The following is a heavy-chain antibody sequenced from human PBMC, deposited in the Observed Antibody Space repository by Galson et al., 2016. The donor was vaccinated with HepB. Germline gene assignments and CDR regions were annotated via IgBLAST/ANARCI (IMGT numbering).Heavy chain of an antibody. CDR3: ARALEYRDAGSPYNWFEP. CDR2: ISYSGST. J-gene: IGHJ5*02. D-gene: IGHD6-6*01. V-gene: IGHV4-39*01. Sequence: CTVSGGSISSTSNHYWGWIRQSPGKGLEWIGSISYSGSTHYSPSLKSRVTISGDTSKNQFYLKLNSMSAADTAVYYCARALEYRDAGSPYNWFEPWGQGTLVTVSP. CDR1: GGSISSTSNHY.